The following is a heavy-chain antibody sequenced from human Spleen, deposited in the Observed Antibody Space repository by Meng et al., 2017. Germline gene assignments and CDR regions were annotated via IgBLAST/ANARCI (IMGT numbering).Heavy chain of an antibody. CDR1: GGSFSGYY. D-gene: IGHD6-13*01. V-gene: IGHV4-34*01. CDR2: INHSGST. CDR3: ARVRIAAAGTDSYYGMDV. J-gene: IGHJ6*02. Sequence: SETLSLTCAVYGGSFSGYYWSWIRQPPGKGLEWIGEINHSGSTNYNPSLKSRVTISVDTSKNQFSLKLSSVTAADTAVYYCARVRIAAAGTDSYYGMDVWGQGTTVTVSS.